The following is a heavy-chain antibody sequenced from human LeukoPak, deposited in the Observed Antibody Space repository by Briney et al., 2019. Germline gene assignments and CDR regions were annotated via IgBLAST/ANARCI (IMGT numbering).Heavy chain of an antibody. Sequence: PSETLSLTCAVYGGSFSGHYWSWIRQPPGKGLEWIGEINHSGSTNYNPSLKSRVTISVDTSKNQFSLKLSSVTAADTAVYYCARRAGIAAAGTGRDFDYWGQGTLVTVSS. J-gene: IGHJ4*02. CDR3: ARRAGIAAAGTGRDFDY. D-gene: IGHD6-13*01. CDR1: GGSFSGHY. V-gene: IGHV4-34*01. CDR2: INHSGST.